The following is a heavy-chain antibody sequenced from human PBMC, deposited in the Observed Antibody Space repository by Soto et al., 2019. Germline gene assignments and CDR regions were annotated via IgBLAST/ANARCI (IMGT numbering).Heavy chain of an antibody. CDR3: ASLYASGAVTHDY. V-gene: IGHV3-21*01. CDR2: ISSSSSYI. J-gene: IGHJ4*02. Sequence: EVQLVESGGGLVKPGGSLRLSCAASGFTFSSYSMNWVRQAPGKGLEWVSSISSSSSYIYYADSVKGRFTISRDNAKNSLYLQMNSLRAEDTAVYYCASLYASGAVTHDYWGQGTLVTVSS. D-gene: IGHD2-2*01. CDR1: GFTFSSYS.